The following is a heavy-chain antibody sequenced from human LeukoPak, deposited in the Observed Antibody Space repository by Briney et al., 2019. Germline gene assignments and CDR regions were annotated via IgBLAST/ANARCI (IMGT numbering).Heavy chain of an antibody. CDR2: INPNSGGT. Sequence: ASVKVSCKASGYTFTSYDINWVRQATGQGLEWMGWINPNSGGTNYAQKFQGRVTMTRDTSISTAYMELSRLRSDDTAVYYCARASGGAAAGTSMDVWGKGTTVTVSS. D-gene: IGHD6-13*01. V-gene: IGHV1-2*02. CDR1: GYTFTSYD. CDR3: ARASGGAAAGTSMDV. J-gene: IGHJ6*03.